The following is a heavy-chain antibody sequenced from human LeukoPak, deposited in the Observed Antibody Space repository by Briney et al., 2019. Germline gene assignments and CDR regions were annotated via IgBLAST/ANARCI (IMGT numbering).Heavy chain of an antibody. D-gene: IGHD5-24*01. V-gene: IGHV4-59*01. CDR3: ARRDGYNEGDY. CDR1: GGSISSYY. J-gene: IGHJ4*02. Sequence: SETLSLTCTVSGGSISSYYWSWIRQPPGKGLEWIGYIYYSGSTNYNPSLKSRVTISVDTSKNQSSLKLSSVTAADTAVYYCARRDGYNEGDYWGQGTLVTVSS. CDR2: IYYSGST.